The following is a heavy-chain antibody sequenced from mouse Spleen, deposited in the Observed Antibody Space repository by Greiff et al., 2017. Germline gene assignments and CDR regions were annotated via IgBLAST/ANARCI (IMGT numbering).Heavy chain of an antibody. D-gene: IGHD1-1*01. J-gene: IGHJ4*01. CDR2: IWSDGST. V-gene: IGHV2-6-1*01. CDR3: ARQGLLRGYYAMDY. CDR1: GFSLTSYG. Sequence: QVQLKESGPGLVAPSQSLSITCTISGFSLTSYGVHWVRQPPGKGLEWLVVIWSDGSTTYNSALKSRLSISKDNSKSQVFLKMNSLQTDDTAMYYCARQGLLRGYYAMDYWGQGTSVTVSS.